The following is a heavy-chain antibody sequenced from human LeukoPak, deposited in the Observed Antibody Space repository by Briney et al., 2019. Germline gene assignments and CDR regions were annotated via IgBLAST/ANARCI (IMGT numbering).Heavy chain of an antibody. Sequence: GGSLRLSCAASGFTFSSYAMSWVPQAPGKGLEWVSGISGSGGSTYYADTVKGRFTISRDNSKNTLYLQMNSLRAEDTAVYYCAIKPGIAAAGNNYWGQGTLVTVSS. CDR2: ISGSGGST. J-gene: IGHJ4*02. CDR3: AIKPGIAAAGNNY. V-gene: IGHV3-23*01. D-gene: IGHD6-13*01. CDR1: GFTFSSYA.